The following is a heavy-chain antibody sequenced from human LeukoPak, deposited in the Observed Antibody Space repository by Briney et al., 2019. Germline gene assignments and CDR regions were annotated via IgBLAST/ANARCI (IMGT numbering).Heavy chain of an antibody. CDR3: ARHRCSSTTCSFDS. D-gene: IGHD2-2*01. CDR2: ISWKGDTT. Sequence: GGSLRLSCAASGFTFNNYAMTWVRQTPGKGPEWVSLISWKGDTTAYAESVRGRFTISRDNAKNSLYLHMNSLRPEDTAFYRCARHRCSSTTCSFDSWGQGSLVTVSS. V-gene: IGHV3-20*01. J-gene: IGHJ4*02. CDR1: GFTFNNYA.